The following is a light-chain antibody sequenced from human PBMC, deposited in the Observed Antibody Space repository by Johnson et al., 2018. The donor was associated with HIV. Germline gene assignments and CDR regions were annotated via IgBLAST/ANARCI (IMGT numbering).Light chain of an antibody. V-gene: IGLV1-51*02. CDR1: SSNIGNNY. J-gene: IGLJ1*01. Sequence: QSVLTQPPSVSAAPGQKVTISCSGSSSNIGNNYVSWYQQLPGTAPKLLIYENNKRPSGIPDRFSGSSSVTSATLGLTGLQTGDEADYYCGTWDSRLSAYVFGSGTKVTVL. CDR2: ENN. CDR3: GTWDSRLSAYV.